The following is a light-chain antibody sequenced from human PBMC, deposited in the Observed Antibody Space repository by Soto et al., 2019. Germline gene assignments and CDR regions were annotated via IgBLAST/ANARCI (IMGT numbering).Light chain of an antibody. CDR2: DAS. CDR1: QSISSR. Sequence: DIKMNQSPSTLSASIGDRVTITCRASQSISSRLAWYQQKPGKAPKFLVYDASNLESGVPSRFSGSGSGTEFTLTISSLQPDDFATYYCQQYNIYSVTFGQVAMVDVK. J-gene: IGKJ1*01. V-gene: IGKV1-5*01. CDR3: QQYNIYSVT.